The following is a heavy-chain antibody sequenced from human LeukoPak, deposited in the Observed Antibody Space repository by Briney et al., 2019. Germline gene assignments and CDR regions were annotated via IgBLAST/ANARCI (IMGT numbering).Heavy chain of an antibody. CDR1: GFTFSNAL. CDR2: IKSKTDGGTT. Sequence: PGGSLRLSCAASGFTFSNALMSWVRQAPGKGLEWVGRIKSKTDGGTTDYAAPVKGRFTISRDDSKNTLYLQMNSLETEDTAVYYCTTEDIVVVPAASDNWFDPWGQGTMVTVSS. V-gene: IGHV3-15*01. J-gene: IGHJ5*02. D-gene: IGHD2-2*01. CDR3: TTEDIVVVPAASDNWFDP.